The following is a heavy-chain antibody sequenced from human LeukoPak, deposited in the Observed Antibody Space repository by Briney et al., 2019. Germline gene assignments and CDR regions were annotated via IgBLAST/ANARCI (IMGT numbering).Heavy chain of an antibody. CDR2: IIPIFGTA. CDR1: GGPFSSYA. Sequence: SVKVSCKASGGPFSSYAISWVRQAPGQGLEWMGGIIPIFGTANYAQKFQGRVTITADESTSTAYMELSSLRSEDTAVYYCARAVGDTAMVGEPLDYWGQGTLVTVSS. D-gene: IGHD5-18*01. CDR3: ARAVGDTAMVGEPLDY. V-gene: IGHV1-69*13. J-gene: IGHJ4*02.